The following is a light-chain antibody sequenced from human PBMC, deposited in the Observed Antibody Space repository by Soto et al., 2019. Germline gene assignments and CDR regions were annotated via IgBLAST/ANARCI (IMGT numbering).Light chain of an antibody. V-gene: IGKV1-27*01. CDR1: QGISNY. Sequence: DIHMTQSPSSLSASVGARVTITCRASQGISNYLAWYQQTPGKVPKLLIYAASTLQSGVPSRFSGSGSGTDFTLTISSLQPEDVATYYCQKYNSASWTFGQGTKVDIK. CDR3: QKYNSASWT. CDR2: AAS. J-gene: IGKJ1*01.